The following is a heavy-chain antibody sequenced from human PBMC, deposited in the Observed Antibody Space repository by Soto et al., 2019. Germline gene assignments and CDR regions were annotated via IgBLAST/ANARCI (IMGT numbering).Heavy chain of an antibody. Sequence: GASVKVSCKASGYTFTSYYMHWVRQAPGQGLEWMGIINPSYSSTSYAQKFQGRVTMTRDTSTSTVYMELSSLRSEDTAVYYCARHLGVSFWFDSWGQGALVTLS. CDR1: GYTFTSYY. V-gene: IGHV1-46*01. J-gene: IGHJ5*01. CDR2: INPSYSST. D-gene: IGHD3-16*02. CDR3: ARHLGVSFWFDS.